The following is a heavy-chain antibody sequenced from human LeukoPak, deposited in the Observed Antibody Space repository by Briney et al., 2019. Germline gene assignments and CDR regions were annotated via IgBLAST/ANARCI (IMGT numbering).Heavy chain of an antibody. J-gene: IGHJ3*02. CDR2: IYYSGST. V-gene: IGHV4-59*12. Sequence: SETLSLTCTVAGGSISSYYWSWIRQPPGKGLEWIGYIYYSGSTYYNPSLKSRVTISVDTSKNQFSLKLSSVTAADTAVYYCARDGYYYDSSGYLYPQFAFDIWGQGTMVTVSS. CDR1: GGSISSYY. CDR3: ARDGYYYDSSGYLYPQFAFDI. D-gene: IGHD3-22*01.